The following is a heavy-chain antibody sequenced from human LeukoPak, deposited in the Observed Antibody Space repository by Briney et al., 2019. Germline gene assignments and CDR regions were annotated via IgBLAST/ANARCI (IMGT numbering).Heavy chain of an antibody. J-gene: IGHJ6*02. CDR1: GGSFSGYY. V-gene: IGHV4-34*01. D-gene: IGHD4-23*01. Sequence: SETLSLTCAVYGGSFSGYYRSWIRQPPGKGLEWIGEINHSGSTNYNPSLKSRVTISVDTSKNQFSLKLSSVTAADTAVYYCARGCCGNLWYYYYYYGMDVWGQGTTVTVSS. CDR3: ARGCCGNLWYYYYYYGMDV. CDR2: INHSGST.